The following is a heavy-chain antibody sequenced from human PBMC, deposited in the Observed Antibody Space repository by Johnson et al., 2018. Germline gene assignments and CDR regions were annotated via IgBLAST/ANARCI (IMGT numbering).Heavy chain of an antibody. CDR3: AKASYYDSSGYYLPPEYFQH. J-gene: IGHJ1*01. V-gene: IGHV3-30*18. CDR1: GITFSSYG. CDR2: ISYDGSKK. Sequence: QVQLVQSGGGVVQPGRSLRLSCAASGITFSSYGMHWVRQAPGKGLEWVAVISYDGSKKYYADSVKGRFTISRDKSQNTQYLQMTSLRAEDTAVYYCAKASYYDSSGYYLPPEYFQHWGQGTLVTVSS. D-gene: IGHD3-22*01.